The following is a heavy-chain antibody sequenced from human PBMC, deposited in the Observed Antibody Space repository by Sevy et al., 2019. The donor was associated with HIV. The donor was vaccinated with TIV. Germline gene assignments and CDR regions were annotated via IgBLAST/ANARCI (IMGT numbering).Heavy chain of an antibody. CDR2: LKSDVSGGTV. V-gene: IGHV3-49*04. D-gene: IGHD6-13*01. CDR1: GFTFGDYC. Sequence: GGSLRLSCTASGFTFGDYCMSWVRQAPGKGLEWVAFLKSDVSGGTVDHAASVRGRLVISRDDSKTIADLQMNELKTEDTGVYYCTRWKAAQSIFDYWGQGALVTVSS. J-gene: IGHJ4*02. CDR3: TRWKAAQSIFDY.